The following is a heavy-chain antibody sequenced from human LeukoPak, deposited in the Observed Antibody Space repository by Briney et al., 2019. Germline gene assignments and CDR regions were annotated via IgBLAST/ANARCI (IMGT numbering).Heavy chain of an antibody. D-gene: IGHD2-2*02. CDR1: GFTFSSYS. V-gene: IGHV3-21*01. CDR2: ISSSSSYI. CDR3: ARDDPGRCSSTSCYSYYYYMDV. Sequence: GGSLRLSCGASGFTFSSYSMNWVRQAPGKGLEWVSSISSSSSYIYYADSVKGRFTISRDNAKNSLYLQMNSLRAEDTAVYYCARDDPGRCSSTSCYSYYYYMDVWGKGTTVTISS. J-gene: IGHJ6*03.